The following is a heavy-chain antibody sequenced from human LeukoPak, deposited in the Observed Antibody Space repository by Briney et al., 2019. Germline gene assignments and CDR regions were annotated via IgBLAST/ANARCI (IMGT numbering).Heavy chain of an antibody. Sequence: PSETLSLTCTVSGGSISSYYWSWIRQPPGKGLEWIGYIYYSGSTNYNPSLKSRVTISVDTSKNQFSLKLSSVTAADTAVYYCARRTMGTAFGIWGQGTMVTVSS. D-gene: IGHD2-2*01. CDR2: IYYSGST. CDR3: ARRTMGTAFGI. J-gene: IGHJ3*02. CDR1: GGSISSYY. V-gene: IGHV4-59*08.